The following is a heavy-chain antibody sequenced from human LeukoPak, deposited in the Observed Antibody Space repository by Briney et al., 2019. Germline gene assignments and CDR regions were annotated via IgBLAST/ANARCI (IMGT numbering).Heavy chain of an antibody. V-gene: IGHV4-34*01. Sequence: SETLSLTCAVYDASFSGYYWSWIRQPPGKGLECIGEINHSGSTNYNPSLKSRVTISVDTSKNQFSLKLSSVTASDTAVHYCARGRYYAFDIWGQGTMVTVSS. D-gene: IGHD3-10*01. J-gene: IGHJ3*02. CDR1: DASFSGYY. CDR2: INHSGST. CDR3: ARGRYYAFDI.